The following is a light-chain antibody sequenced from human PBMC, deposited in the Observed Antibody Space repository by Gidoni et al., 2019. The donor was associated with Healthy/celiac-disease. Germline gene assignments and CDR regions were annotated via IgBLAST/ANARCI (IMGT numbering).Light chain of an antibody. CDR1: QSVSSY. Sequence: DIVLTQSPATLSLSPGERATLSCRASQSVSSYLAWYQQKPGQAPRLLIYDASNRATGIPARFSGSGSGTDFTLTISSLEPEDFAVYYCQQRSNWPLSYTFGQGTKLEIK. J-gene: IGKJ2*01. CDR3: QQRSNWPLSYT. V-gene: IGKV3-11*01. CDR2: DAS.